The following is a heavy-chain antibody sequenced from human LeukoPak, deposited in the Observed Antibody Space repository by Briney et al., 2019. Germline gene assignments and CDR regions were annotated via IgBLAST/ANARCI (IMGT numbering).Heavy chain of an antibody. CDR2: ISSSSKTI. J-gene: IGHJ4*02. Sequence: GGSLRLSCAASGFTFSSYSMNWVRQAPGKGLEWVSYISSSSKTIYYADSVKGRFTISRDNAKNSLYLQMNSLGVEDTAVYYCARGRYSSSWKDYWGQGTLVTVSS. V-gene: IGHV3-48*01. CDR1: GFTFSSYS. CDR3: ARGRYSSSWKDY. D-gene: IGHD6-13*01.